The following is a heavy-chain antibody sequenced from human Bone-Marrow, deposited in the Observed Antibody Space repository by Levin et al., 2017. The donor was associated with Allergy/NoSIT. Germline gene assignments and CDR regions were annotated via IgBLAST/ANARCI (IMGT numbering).Heavy chain of an antibody. D-gene: IGHD3-10*01. CDR1: GVSLDDFY. CDR2: IYSSGST. V-gene: IGHV4-59*01. J-gene: IGHJ3*02. Sequence: GSLRLSCTVSGVSLDDFYWTWIRQAPGKGLEWIGYIYSSGSTHYNPSLQSRATMSLDMSKKQFSLRMTSVTAADTAIYFCASLRSAGAFDIWGPGTVVTVSS. CDR3: ASLRSAGAFDI.